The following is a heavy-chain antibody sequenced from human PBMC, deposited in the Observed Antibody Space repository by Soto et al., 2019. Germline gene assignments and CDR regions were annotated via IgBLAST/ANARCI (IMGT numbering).Heavy chain of an antibody. V-gene: IGHV3-15*01. CDR3: TTPYDFWSFLWAFDI. CDR1: GFTFSNAW. D-gene: IGHD3-3*01. Sequence: GGSLRLSCAASGFTFSNAWMSWVRQAPGKGLEWVGRIKSKTDGGTTDYAAPVKGRFTISRDDSKNTLYLQMNSLKTEDTAVYYCTTPYDFWSFLWAFDIWGQGTMVTVSS. CDR2: IKSKTDGGTT. J-gene: IGHJ3*02.